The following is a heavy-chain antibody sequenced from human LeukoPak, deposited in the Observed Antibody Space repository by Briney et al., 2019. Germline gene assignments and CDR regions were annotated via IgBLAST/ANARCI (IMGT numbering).Heavy chain of an antibody. CDR2: INPNSGGT. CDR3: ARKGPANYYYYYMDV. D-gene: IGHD2-2*01. V-gene: IGHV1-2*02. CDR1: GYAFTGYY. J-gene: IGHJ6*03. Sequence: ASVKVSCKASGYAFTGYYMHWVRQAPGQGLEWMGWINPNSGGTNYAQKFQGRVTMTRDTSISTAYMELSRLRSEDTAVYFCARKGPANYYYYYMDVWGKGTTVTVSS.